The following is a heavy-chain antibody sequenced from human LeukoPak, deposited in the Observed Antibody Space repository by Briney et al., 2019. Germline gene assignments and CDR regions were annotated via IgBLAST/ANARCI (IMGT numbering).Heavy chain of an antibody. CDR2: INPNSGGT. CDR3: ARGGTSIAAAGKDAFDI. J-gene: IGHJ3*02. V-gene: IGHV1-2*02. CDR1: GYTFTGHY. Sequence: ASVKVSCKASGYTFTGHYMHWVRQAPGQGLEWMGWINPNSGGTNYAQKFQGRVTMTRDTSISTAYMELSRLRSDDTAVYYCARGGTSIAAAGKDAFDIWGQGTMVTVSS. D-gene: IGHD6-13*01.